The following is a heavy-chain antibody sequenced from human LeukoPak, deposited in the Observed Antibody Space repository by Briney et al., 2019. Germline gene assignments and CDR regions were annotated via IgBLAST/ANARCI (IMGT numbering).Heavy chain of an antibody. D-gene: IGHD3-10*01. Sequence: GGSLRLSCAASGFTFTIYEMDWVRQAAGKGMEWVLYISSSGSTIYYTDSVKGRFTISRDNTKNSLYLQMNSLRAEETAVYYCARDGVRGVIANYWGQGTLVTVSS. V-gene: IGHV3-48*03. J-gene: IGHJ4*02. CDR1: GFTFTIYE. CDR3: ARDGVRGVIANY. CDR2: ISSSGSTI.